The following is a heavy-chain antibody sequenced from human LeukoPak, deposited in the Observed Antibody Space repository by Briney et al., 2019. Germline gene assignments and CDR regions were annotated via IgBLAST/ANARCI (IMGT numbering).Heavy chain of an antibody. V-gene: IGHV3-21*04. Sequence: KSGGSLRLSCAASGFTFSSYNMNWVRQAPGKGLEWVSSITSSSSYIYYADSVKGRFTISRDNAKNSLYLQMNSLRAEDTALYYCATAVAGAMAHAFDIWGQGTMVTVSS. CDR3: ATAVAGAMAHAFDI. J-gene: IGHJ3*02. CDR2: ITSSSSYI. CDR1: GFTFSSYN. D-gene: IGHD6-19*01.